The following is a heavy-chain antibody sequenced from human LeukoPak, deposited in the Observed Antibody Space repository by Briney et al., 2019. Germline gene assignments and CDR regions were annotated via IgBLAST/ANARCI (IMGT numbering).Heavy chain of an antibody. J-gene: IGHJ4*02. Sequence: GGSLRLSCVDSGFTFTNAWMSWVRQAPGKGLEWIGRIKSKTDGETTNYAEPVRGRFTISRDDSKSAVYLQMNSLKIEDTAVYYCTTDLGTYYHGSQRLVPIDYWGQGTLVTVSS. D-gene: IGHD3-10*01. CDR1: GFTFTNAW. CDR3: TTDLGTYYHGSQRLVPIDY. V-gene: IGHV3-15*01. CDR2: IKSKTDGETT.